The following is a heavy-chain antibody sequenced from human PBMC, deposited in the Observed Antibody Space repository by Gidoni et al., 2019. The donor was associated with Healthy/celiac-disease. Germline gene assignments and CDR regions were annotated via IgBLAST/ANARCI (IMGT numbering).Heavy chain of an antibody. CDR3: ARGRILGGYYRDYYYYYGMDV. D-gene: IGHD3-22*01. CDR1: GGSFSGYY. CDR2: INHSGST. Sequence: QVQLQQWGAGLLKPSETLSLTCAVYGGSFSGYYWSWIRQPPGKGLEWIGEINHSGSTNYNPSLKSRVTISVDTSKNQFSLKLSSVTAADTAVYYCARGRILGGYYRDYYYYYGMDVWGQGTTVTVSS. V-gene: IGHV4-34*01. J-gene: IGHJ6*02.